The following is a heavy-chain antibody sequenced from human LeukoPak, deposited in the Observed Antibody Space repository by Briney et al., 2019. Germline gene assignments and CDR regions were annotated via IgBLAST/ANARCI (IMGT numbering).Heavy chain of an antibody. J-gene: IGHJ4*02. CDR1: GFSFSSHW. CDR3: ARDTQAARFDY. D-gene: IGHD2-15*01. V-gene: IGHV3-74*01. Sequence: GGSLRLSCAASGFSFSSHWMHWVRQAPGKGLVWVSRINGDGSSTTDADSVKGRFTISRDNAKITLYLQMNSLRAEDTAVYYCARDTQAARFDYWGQGTLVTVSS. CDR2: INGDGSST.